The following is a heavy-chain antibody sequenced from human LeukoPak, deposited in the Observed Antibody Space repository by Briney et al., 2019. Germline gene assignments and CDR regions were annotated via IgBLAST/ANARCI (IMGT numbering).Heavy chain of an antibody. D-gene: IGHD2-21*02. CDR1: GFIVSSKY. Sequence: QPGGSLRLSCAASGFIVSSKYMSWVRQAPGKGLEWVSTVYSNDDTYYADPVKGRFSISRDKSKNTLYLQMNSLRAEDTAVYYCGSSTVHYYNYGMDVWGQGATVTVSS. J-gene: IGHJ6*02. V-gene: IGHV3-53*01. CDR3: GSSTVHYYNYGMDV. CDR2: VYSNDDT.